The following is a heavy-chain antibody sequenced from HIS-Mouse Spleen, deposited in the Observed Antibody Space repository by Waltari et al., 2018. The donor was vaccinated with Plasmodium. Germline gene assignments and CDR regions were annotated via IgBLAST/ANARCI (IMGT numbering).Heavy chain of an antibody. Sequence: QVQLQESGPGLVKPSQTLSLTCTVSGGSISSGGYYWSWIRQHPGQCLEWIGYIYYSGSTYYNPSLKSRVTISVDTSKNQFSLKLSSVTAADTAVYYCARSIAATVTFYFDYWGQGTLVTVSS. J-gene: IGHJ4*02. CDR3: ARSIAATVTFYFDY. D-gene: IGHD6-13*01. CDR1: GGSISSGGYY. CDR2: IYYSGST. V-gene: IGHV4-31*03.